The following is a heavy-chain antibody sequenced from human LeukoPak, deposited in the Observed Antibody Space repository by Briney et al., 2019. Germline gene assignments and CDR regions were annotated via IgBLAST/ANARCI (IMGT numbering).Heavy chain of an antibody. J-gene: IGHJ3*01. CDR2: SRIKTDGYIT. CDR3: VRGHNSFDL. V-gene: IGHV3-72*01. CDR1: GFTFSGHW. D-gene: IGHD1-20*01. Sequence: GGSLRLSCAASGFTFSGHWMSWVRQAPGKGLEWVGRSRIKTDGYITQYAASVTGRFTISRDESKNSLYLHMNSLRSEDTAVYFCVRGHNSFDLWGQGTMVTVSS.